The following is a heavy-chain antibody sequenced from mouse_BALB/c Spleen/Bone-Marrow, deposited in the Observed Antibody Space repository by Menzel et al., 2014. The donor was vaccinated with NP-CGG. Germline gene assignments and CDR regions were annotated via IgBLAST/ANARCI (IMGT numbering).Heavy chain of an antibody. CDR2: IRNKAKGYTT. V-gene: IGHV7-3*02. J-gene: IGHJ1*01. CDR3: ARDENVGIYWYFDV. CDR1: GFTFTDYY. Sequence: EVHLVESGGGLVQPGGSLRLSCGTSGFTFTDYYMSWVRQSPGKALEWLGFIRNKAKGYTTDYSASVKGRFTISRDNSQSISYLQMNTLRAEDSATYYCARDENVGIYWYFDVWGAGTTVTVSS.